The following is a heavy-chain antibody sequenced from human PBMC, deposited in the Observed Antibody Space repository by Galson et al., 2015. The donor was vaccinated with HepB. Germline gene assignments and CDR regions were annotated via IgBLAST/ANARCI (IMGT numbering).Heavy chain of an antibody. Sequence: SVKVSCKASGYTFTNFGINWVRQAPGQGLEWMGWISAYHGNTNYAQKLQGRVTMTTDTSTSTAYMELRSLRSDDTAVYYCAREGGWQLQDYYFGMDVWGQGTTVTVSS. D-gene: IGHD1-26*01. V-gene: IGHV1-18*01. CDR3: AREGGWQLQDYYFGMDV. CDR1: GYTFTNFG. CDR2: ISAYHGNT. J-gene: IGHJ6*02.